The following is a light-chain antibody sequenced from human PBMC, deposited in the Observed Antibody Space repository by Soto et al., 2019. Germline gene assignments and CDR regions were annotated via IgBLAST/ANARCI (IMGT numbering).Light chain of an antibody. Sequence: DIQMTQSPSTLSASVGDRVTITCRASQSISSWLAWYQQKPGKAPKLLIYKASSLESGVPSRFSGSGSGTEFTLTISSPQSDDFATYYCQQYNSYSWTFGQGTKVDIE. CDR2: KAS. CDR3: QQYNSYSWT. J-gene: IGKJ1*01. CDR1: QSISSW. V-gene: IGKV1-5*03.